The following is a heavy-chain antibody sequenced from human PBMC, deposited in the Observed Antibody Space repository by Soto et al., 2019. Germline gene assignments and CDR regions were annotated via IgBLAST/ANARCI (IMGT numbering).Heavy chain of an antibody. CDR2: IKSKTDGGTT. CDR3: TTSTITVTNYYYYYMDV. V-gene: IGHV3-15*07. D-gene: IGHD4-4*01. J-gene: IGHJ6*03. CDR1: GFTFSNAW. Sequence: PGGSLRLSXAASGFTFSNAWMNWVRQAPGKGLEWVGRIKSKTDGGTTDYAAPVKGRFTISRDDSKNTLYLQMNSLKTEDTAVYYCTTSTITVTNYYYYYMDVWGKGTTVTVSS.